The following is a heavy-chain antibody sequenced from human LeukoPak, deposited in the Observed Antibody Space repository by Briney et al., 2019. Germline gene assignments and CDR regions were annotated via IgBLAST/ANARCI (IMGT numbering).Heavy chain of an antibody. CDR2: INPSSGGT. CDR3: ARARGGSIAAKDY. Sequence: ASVKVSCKASGYTFTGYYMHWVRQAPGQGLEWMGWINPSSGGTNYAQKFQGRVTMTRDTSISTAYMELSRLRSDDTAVYYCARARGGSIAAKDYWGQGTLVTVSS. CDR1: GYTFTGYY. J-gene: IGHJ4*02. V-gene: IGHV1-2*02. D-gene: IGHD6-13*01.